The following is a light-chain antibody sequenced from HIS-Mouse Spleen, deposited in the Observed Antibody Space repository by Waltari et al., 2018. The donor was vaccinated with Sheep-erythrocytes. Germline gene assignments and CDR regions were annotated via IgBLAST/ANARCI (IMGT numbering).Light chain of an antibody. Sequence: EIVLTQSPATLSSSPGERATLSCRSSQSVGSYLAWYQKKPGQAPRLLIYDAYNRATGIPARFSGSGSGTDFTLTISSLEPEDFAVYYCQQRSNWLTFGGGTKVEIK. CDR3: QQRSNWLT. V-gene: IGKV3-11*01. J-gene: IGKJ4*01. CDR2: DAY. CDR1: QSVGSY.